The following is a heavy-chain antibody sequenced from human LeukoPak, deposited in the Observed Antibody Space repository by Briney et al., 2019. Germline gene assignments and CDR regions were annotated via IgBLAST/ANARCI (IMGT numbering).Heavy chain of an antibody. J-gene: IGHJ5*02. V-gene: IGHV4-4*07. D-gene: IGHD3-10*01. CDR1: GGSISGYY. CDR3: ARDRYYGSGNNWLDP. CDR2: IYTSGST. Sequence: SETLSLTCTVSGGSISGYYWSWIRQPPGKGLEWIGRIYTSGSTTYNPSLKSRVTMSVDTSKNHFSLKLNSVTAADTAVYYCARDRYYGSGNNWLDPWGQGTLVTVSS.